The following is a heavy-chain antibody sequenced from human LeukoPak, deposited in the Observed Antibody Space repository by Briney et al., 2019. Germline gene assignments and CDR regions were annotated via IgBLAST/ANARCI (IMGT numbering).Heavy chain of an antibody. J-gene: IGHJ6*02. D-gene: IGHD4-17*01. CDR2: INHSGST. V-gene: IGHV4-34*01. Sequence: SETLSLTCAVYGGSFSGYYWSWIRQPPGKGLEWIGEINHSGSTNYNPSLKSRVTISVDTSKNQFSLKLSSVTAADTAVYYCARRIEDGDFYYYYYGMDVWGQGTTVTVSS. CDR1: GGSFSGYY. CDR3: ARRIEDGDFYYYYYGMDV.